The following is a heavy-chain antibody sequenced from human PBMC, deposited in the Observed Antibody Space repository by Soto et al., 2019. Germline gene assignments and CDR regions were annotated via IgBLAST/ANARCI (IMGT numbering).Heavy chain of an antibody. V-gene: IGHV1-2*02. Sequence: ASVKVSCKASGYTFTGYYMHWVRQAPGQGLEWMGWINPNSGGTNYAQKFQGRVTMTRDTSISTAYMELSRLRSDDTAVYYCARDPKLAYYFDYWGQGTLVTVSS. CDR3: ARDPKLAYYFDY. D-gene: IGHD1-1*01. J-gene: IGHJ4*02. CDR2: INPNSGGT. CDR1: GYTFTGYY.